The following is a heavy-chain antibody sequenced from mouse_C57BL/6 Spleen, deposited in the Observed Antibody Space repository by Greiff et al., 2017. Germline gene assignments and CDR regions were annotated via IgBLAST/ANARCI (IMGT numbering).Heavy chain of an antibody. J-gene: IGHJ2*01. CDR1: GYTFTSYW. V-gene: IGHV1-69*01. CDR3: ARELRYFDY. CDR2: IDPSDSYT. Sequence: VQLQQPGAELVMPGASVKLSCKASGYTFTSYWMHWVKQRPGQGLEWIGEIDPSDSYTNYNQKFKGKSTLTVDKSSSTSYMQRSSLTSENSAVYYRARELRYFDYWGQCTTLTVSA. D-gene: IGHD1-1*01.